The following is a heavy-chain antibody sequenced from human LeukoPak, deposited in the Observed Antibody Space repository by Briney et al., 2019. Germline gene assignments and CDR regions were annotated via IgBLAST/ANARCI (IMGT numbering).Heavy chain of an antibody. CDR1: GYTFTIYG. J-gene: IGHJ4*02. D-gene: IGHD3-10*01. CDR2: ISAYNGNT. Sequence: ASVKVSCKASGYTFTIYGISWVRQAPGQGLEWMGWISAYNGNTNYAQKLQGRVTMTTDTSTSTAYMELSSLRSEDTAVYYCARDLREYYYGSGSYMEYYFDYWGQGTLVTVSS. V-gene: IGHV1-18*01. CDR3: ARDLREYYYGSGSYMEYYFDY.